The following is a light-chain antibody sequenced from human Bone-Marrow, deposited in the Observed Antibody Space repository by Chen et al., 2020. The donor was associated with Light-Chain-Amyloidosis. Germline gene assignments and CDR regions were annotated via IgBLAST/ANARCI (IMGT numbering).Light chain of an antibody. CDR3: QQSYSTPT. J-gene: IGKJ4*01. CDR2: TAS. Sequence: DIQMTQSPSTLSASVGDRVTITCRASQSITKFWNSYQQKPGKGPKLLIYTASSLQSGVPSRFSGSGSGTDFSLTISSVQPEDLATYYCQQSYSTPTFGGGTKLEIK. CDR1: QSITKF. V-gene: IGKV1-39*01.